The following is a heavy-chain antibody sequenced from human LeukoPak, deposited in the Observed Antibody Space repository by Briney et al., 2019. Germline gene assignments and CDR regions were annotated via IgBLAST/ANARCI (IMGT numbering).Heavy chain of an antibody. CDR2: ISAYNGNT. CDR1: GHTFTSYG. J-gene: IGHJ4*02. CDR3: ARAVAMVRGVITTVLDY. Sequence: ASVKVSCKASGHTFTSYGISGVRQAPGQGLEWMGWISAYNGNTNYAQKLQGRVTMTTDTSTSTAYMELRSLRSDDTAVYYCARAVAMVRGVITTVLDYWGQGTLVTVSS. V-gene: IGHV1-18*01. D-gene: IGHD3-10*01.